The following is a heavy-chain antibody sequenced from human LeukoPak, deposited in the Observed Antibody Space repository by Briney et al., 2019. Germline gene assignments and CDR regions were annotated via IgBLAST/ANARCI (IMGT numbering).Heavy chain of an antibody. V-gene: IGHV4-4*09. CDR1: CGYISSYY. CDR2: IYTSGST. CDR3: AACRGGVYPINWFDP. J-gene: IGHJ5*02. Sequence: SETLSLTCTVSCGYISSYYWSWMRQPPGKGLEWIVYIYTSGSTNYNPPLKSRATISVDTPKNQFSMKLGSVTAADTAVYYCAACRGGVYPINWFDPWGQGTLVTVSS. D-gene: IGHD6-13*01.